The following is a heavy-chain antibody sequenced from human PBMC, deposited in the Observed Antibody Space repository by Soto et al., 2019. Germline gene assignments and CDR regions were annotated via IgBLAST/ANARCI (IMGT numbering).Heavy chain of an antibody. J-gene: IGHJ4*02. CDR1: GYTFTSYD. CDR3: ARVKGYSYDFDY. Sequence: GASVKVSCKASGYTFTSYDINWVRQATGQGLEWMGWMNPNSGNTGYAQKFQGRVTMTRNTSISTAYMELSSLRSEDTAVYYCARVKGYSYDFDYWGQGTLVTVSS. CDR2: MNPNSGNT. D-gene: IGHD5-18*01. V-gene: IGHV1-8*01.